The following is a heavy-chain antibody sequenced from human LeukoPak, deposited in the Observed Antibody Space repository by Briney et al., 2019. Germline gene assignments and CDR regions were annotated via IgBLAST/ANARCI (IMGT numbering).Heavy chain of an antibody. CDR3: ARAPIGGWYFDL. CDR1: GDSVTSNSAA. J-gene: IGHJ2*01. D-gene: IGHD3-3*01. V-gene: IGHV6-1*01. CDR2: SYYRSKRFN. Sequence: SQTLSLTCAISGDSVTSNSAAWNWNRQSPSRGLEWLGRSYYRSKRFNDYAIYVNSRITINPVTSQTQFCLQLNHLTPEDTAVYYCARAPIGGWYFDLWGRGTLVTVSS.